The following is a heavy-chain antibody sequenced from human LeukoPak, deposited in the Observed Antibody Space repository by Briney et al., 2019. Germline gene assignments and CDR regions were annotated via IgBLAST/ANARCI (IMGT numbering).Heavy chain of an antibody. CDR1: GYTFNSYG. V-gene: IGHV1-18*01. CDR2: ISVYNGDT. J-gene: IGHJ4*02. D-gene: IGHD2-2*01. CDR3: ARDSVACISNSYYLPDY. Sequence: ASVKVSCKASGYTFNSYGISWVRQAPGQGLEWMGWISVYNGDTNYAQKLQGRVTMTIDSSTSTVYMELRSLTSDDTAVYYCARDSVACISNSYYLPDYWGQGTLVTVSS.